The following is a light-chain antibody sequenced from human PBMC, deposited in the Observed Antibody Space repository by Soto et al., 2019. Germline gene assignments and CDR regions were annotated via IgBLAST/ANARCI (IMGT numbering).Light chain of an antibody. Sequence: QSALTQPASVSGSPGQSITISCTGTTSDIGGYDYVSWYQQHPGKAPKLLIYDVSNRPSGVSNRFSGSKSGNTASLTISGLQTNDEPDYYCSSYRTTSPYVFGTGTKLTVL. V-gene: IGLV2-14*01. CDR3: SSYRTTSPYV. CDR2: DVS. CDR1: TSDIGGYDY. J-gene: IGLJ1*01.